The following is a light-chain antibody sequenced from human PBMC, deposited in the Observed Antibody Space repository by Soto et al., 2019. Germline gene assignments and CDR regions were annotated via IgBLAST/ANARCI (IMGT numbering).Light chain of an antibody. CDR2: EGS. Sequence: QAASVSGSPGQSITISCTGTSRDVGNYNLVSWYQQHPGKAPKLMIYEGSKRPSGVSNRFSGSKSGNTASLTISGLQAEDEADYYCCSYAVSSTRVFGTGTKLTVL. CDR3: CSYAVSSTRV. J-gene: IGLJ1*01. V-gene: IGLV2-23*01. CDR1: SRDVGNYNL.